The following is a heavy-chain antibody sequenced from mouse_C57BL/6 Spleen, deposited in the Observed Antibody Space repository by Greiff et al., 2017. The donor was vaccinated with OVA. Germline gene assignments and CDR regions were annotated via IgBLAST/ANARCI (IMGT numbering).Heavy chain of an antibody. CDR3: ARDDDYGDYYAMDY. CDR1: GYTFTSYW. CDR2: IHPNSGST. J-gene: IGHJ4*01. V-gene: IGHV1-64*01. D-gene: IGHD2-4*01. Sequence: VQLQQPGAELVKPGASVKLSCKASGYTFTSYWMHWVKQRPGQGLEWIGMIHPNSGSTNYNEKFKSKATLTVDKSSSTAYMQLSSLTSEDSAVYYCARDDDYGDYYAMDYWGQGTSVTVSS.